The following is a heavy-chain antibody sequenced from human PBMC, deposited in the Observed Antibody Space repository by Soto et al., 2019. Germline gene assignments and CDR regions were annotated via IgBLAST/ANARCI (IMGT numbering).Heavy chain of an antibody. J-gene: IGHJ5*02. CDR2: IYYSGST. CDR1: GGSVSSGSYY. D-gene: IGHD3-3*01. CDR3: ARVMKTYYDFWSGYYTFDWFDP. V-gene: IGHV4-61*01. Sequence: SETLSLTCTVSGGSVSSGSYYWSWIRQPPGKGLEWIGYIYYSGSTNYNPSLKSRVTISVDTSKNQFSLKLSSVTAADTAVYYCARVMKTYYDFWSGYYTFDWFDPWGQGTLVTVSS.